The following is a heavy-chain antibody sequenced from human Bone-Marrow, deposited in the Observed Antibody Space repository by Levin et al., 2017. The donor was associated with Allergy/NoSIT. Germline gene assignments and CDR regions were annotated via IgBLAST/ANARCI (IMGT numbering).Heavy chain of an antibody. J-gene: IGHJ4*02. Sequence: GGSLRLSCAASGFTFSSYDMHWVRQATGRGLEWVSAIGTAADSYYSGSVKGRFTVSRDNAKNSFYLQMNSLRAGDTAVYYCARVALPRYCTSTSCSDSGYYIDYWGQGTLVTVSS. CDR2: IGTAADS. CDR3: ARVALPRYCTSTSCSDSGYYIDY. CDR1: GFTFSSYD. D-gene: IGHD2-2*01. V-gene: IGHV3-13*04.